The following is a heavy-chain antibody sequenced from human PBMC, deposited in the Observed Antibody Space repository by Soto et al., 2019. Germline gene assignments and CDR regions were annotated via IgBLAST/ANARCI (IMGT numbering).Heavy chain of an antibody. J-gene: IGHJ6*03. V-gene: IGHV4-59*08. CDR3: ARALYGDYYYYCMDV. CDR2: IYYSGST. D-gene: IGHD4-17*01. CDR1: GGSISSYY. Sequence: SETLSLTCTVSGGSISSYYWSWIRQPPGKGLEWIGYIYYSGSTNYNPSLKSRVPISVDTSKNQFSLKLSSVTAADTAVYYCARALYGDYYYYCMDVWGKGTTVTVSS.